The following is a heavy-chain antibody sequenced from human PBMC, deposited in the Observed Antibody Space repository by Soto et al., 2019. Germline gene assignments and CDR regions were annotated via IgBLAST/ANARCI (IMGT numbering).Heavy chain of an antibody. J-gene: IGHJ5*02. Sequence: ASVKVSCKASGYSLSGYYLHWVRQAPGQGPEWMGWINPTSGGTKYVQKFQGRVTKTRDTSTGTVYLGLGRLRSGDTAVYYCARGWGIAAPGPNWFDPWGQGTLVTVSS. CDR1: GYSLSGYY. CDR3: ARGWGIAAPGPNWFDP. CDR2: INPTSGGT. V-gene: IGHV1-2*02. D-gene: IGHD6-13*01.